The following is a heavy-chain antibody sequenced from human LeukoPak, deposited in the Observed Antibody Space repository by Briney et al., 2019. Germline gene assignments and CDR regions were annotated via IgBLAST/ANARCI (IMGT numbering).Heavy chain of an antibody. V-gene: IGHV3-23*01. D-gene: IGHD3-9*01. Sequence: PGGSLILSCAASGFTFSSYAMSWVRQAPGKGLEWVSVVSGSGSSTYYADSVKGRFTISRDNSKNTLYLQMNSLRAEDTAVYFWAKAQRTIRQYFYDGMDVWGQGATVTVSS. CDR3: AKAQRTIRQYFYDGMDV. J-gene: IGHJ6*02. CDR1: GFTFSSYA. CDR2: VSGSGSST.